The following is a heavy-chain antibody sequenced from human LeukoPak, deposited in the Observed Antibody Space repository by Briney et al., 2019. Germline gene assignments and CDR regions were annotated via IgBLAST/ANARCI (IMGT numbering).Heavy chain of an antibody. J-gene: IGHJ4*02. CDR1: GGSITGYY. V-gene: IGHV4-4*07. Sequence: PSETLSLTCTVSGGSITGYYWNWIRQPAGQGLEWLGRVSSRGVGNYNPSLTSRVTMSVDTSKNQFSLKLSSLTAADTAVYYCAREEFLHEIDSSGYFVYWGQGTLVTVSS. CDR2: VSSRGVG. D-gene: IGHD3-22*01. CDR3: AREEFLHEIDSSGYFVY.